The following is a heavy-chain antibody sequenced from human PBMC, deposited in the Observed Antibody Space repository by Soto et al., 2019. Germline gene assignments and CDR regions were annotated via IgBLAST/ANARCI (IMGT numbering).Heavy chain of an antibody. CDR2: ISSNGGST. CDR1: GFHCSNYP. Sequence: GGSITLSSSASGFHCSNYPMRCVRTDQGKGLEYVSAISSNGGSTYYADSVTGRFTVSRDNSMNTVYLQMHTLTVDDTALYYCGRQSTPYFVYLGQGALVTVSS. V-gene: IGHV3-64*04. D-gene: IGHD2-15*01. J-gene: IGHJ4*02. CDR3: GRQSTPYFVY.